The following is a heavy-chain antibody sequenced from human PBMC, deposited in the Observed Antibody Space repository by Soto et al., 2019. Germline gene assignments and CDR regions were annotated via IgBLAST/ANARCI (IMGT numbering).Heavy chain of an antibody. CDR2: ISAYNGNT. V-gene: IGHV1-18*01. CDR1: GYTFTSYG. J-gene: IGHJ6*03. Sequence: QVQLVQSGAEVKKPGASVKVSCKASGYTFTSYGISWVRQAPGQGLEWMGWISAYNGNTNYAQKLQGRVTMTTDTSTSTAYMELRSLRSDDTAVYYCARGHCSSTSCHALYYYYYYMDVWGKGTTVTVSS. CDR3: ARGHCSSTSCHALYYYYYYMDV. D-gene: IGHD2-2*01.